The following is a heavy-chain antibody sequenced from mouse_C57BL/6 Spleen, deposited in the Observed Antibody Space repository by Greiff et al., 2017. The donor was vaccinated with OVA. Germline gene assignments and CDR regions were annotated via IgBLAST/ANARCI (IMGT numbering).Heavy chain of an antibody. Sequence: VKLVESGAELARPGASVKLSCKASGYTFTSYGISWVKQRTGQGLEWIGEIYPRSGNTYYNEKFKGKATLTADKSSSTAYMELRSLTSEDSAVYFCARGTAEATSYDMDYWGQGTSVTVSS. CDR2: IYPRSGNT. CDR3: ARGTAEATSYDMDY. J-gene: IGHJ4*01. CDR1: GYTFTSYG. D-gene: IGHD3-1*01. V-gene: IGHV1-81*01.